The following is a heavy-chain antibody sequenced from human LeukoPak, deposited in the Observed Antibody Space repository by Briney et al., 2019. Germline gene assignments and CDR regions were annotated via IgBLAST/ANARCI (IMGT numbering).Heavy chain of an antibody. D-gene: IGHD6-13*01. CDR2: SYYSGST. V-gene: IGHV4-39*07. Sequence: SETLSLTCTVSGGSISSSSYYWGWIRQPPGKGLEWIGSSYYSGSTYYNPSLKIRVTISVDTSKNQFSLTLSSVTAADTAVYYCARLQQLQYFDYWGQGTLVTVSS. CDR3: ARLQQLQYFDY. J-gene: IGHJ4*02. CDR1: GGSISSSSYY.